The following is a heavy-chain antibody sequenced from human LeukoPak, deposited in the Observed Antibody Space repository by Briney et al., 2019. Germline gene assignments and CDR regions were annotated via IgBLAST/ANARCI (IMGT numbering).Heavy chain of an antibody. V-gene: IGHV3-30*03. CDR2: ISNDGSSK. D-gene: IGHD2-15*01. CDR1: GFTFSTYG. CDR3: VRALPKDY. J-gene: IGHJ4*02. Sequence: PGGSPRLSCAASGFTFSTYGMYWVRQAPGKGLDWVAVISNDGSSKYYADSVKGRFTISRDNSNNRLFLQMNGLRAEDSAVYYCVRALPKDYWGQGTLVTVSS.